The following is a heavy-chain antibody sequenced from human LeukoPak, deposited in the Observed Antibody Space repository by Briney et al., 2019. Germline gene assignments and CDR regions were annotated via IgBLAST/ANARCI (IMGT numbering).Heavy chain of an antibody. CDR1: GFTFSNYG. Sequence: PGGSLRLSCAASGFTFSNYGIHWVRQAPGKGLEWAALISYDGSNKYYADSVKGRFTISRDNSKNTLYLQMNSLRPEDTAVYYCAKDLLKTYCSGGSCYSSPFDYWGQGTLVTVSS. D-gene: IGHD2-15*01. CDR3: AKDLLKTYCSGGSCYSSPFDY. J-gene: IGHJ4*02. V-gene: IGHV3-30*18. CDR2: ISYDGSNK.